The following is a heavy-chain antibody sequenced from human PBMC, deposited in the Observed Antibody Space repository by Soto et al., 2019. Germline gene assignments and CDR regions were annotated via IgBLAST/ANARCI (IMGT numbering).Heavy chain of an antibody. CDR3: AKSSAVGANFFDL. D-gene: IGHD1-26*01. J-gene: IGHJ4*02. V-gene: IGHV3-9*01. Sequence: SLRLSCAAAEFTLENYAMHWVRQAPGKGLEWVSGITWNGGTIDYGDSVKGRFTISRDNAKNSLYLQMNSLRAEDTAIYYCAKSSAVGANFFDLWGQGTLVTVSS. CDR2: ITWNGGTI. CDR1: EFTLENYA.